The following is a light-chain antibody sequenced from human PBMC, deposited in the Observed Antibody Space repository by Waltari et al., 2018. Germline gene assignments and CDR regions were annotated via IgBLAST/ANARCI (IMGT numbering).Light chain of an antibody. CDR1: KNDIGTYNF. J-gene: IGLJ2*01. CDR2: EAT. Sequence: QSALTQPASLSGSPGQSITIPCAATKNDIGTYNFVPWFQQFPGQAPKRIVSEATKLPSGVSYRFSGSKSGNTASLTISGLQAEDEADYYCCSYAGGSRVIFGGGTKLTVL. V-gene: IGLV2-23*01. CDR3: CSYAGGSRVI.